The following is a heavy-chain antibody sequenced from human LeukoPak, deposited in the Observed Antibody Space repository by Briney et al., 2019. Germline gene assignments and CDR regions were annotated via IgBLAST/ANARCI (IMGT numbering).Heavy chain of an antibody. Sequence: KPSETLSLTCTVSGGSISSYYWSWIRQPPGKGLEWIGYIYYSGSTNYNPSLKSRVTISVDTSKNQFSLKLSSVTAADTAVYYCARQSRAYGSSNTYYFDYWGQGTLVTVSS. D-gene: IGHD3-10*01. CDR3: ARQSRAYGSSNTYYFDY. CDR2: IYYSGST. J-gene: IGHJ4*02. V-gene: IGHV4-59*01. CDR1: GGSISSYY.